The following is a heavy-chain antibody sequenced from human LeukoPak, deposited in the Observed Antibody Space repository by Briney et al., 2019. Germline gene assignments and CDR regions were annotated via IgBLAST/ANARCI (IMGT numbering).Heavy chain of an antibody. CDR3: AKDKMVAKQH. Sequence: GGSLRLSCAASGFSFSNYWFHWVRQAPGKGLEWVSAISGSGGSTYYADSVKGRFTISRDNSKNTLYLQMNSLRAEDTAVYYCAKDKMVAKQHWGQGTLVTVSS. D-gene: IGHD2-15*01. V-gene: IGHV3-23*01. J-gene: IGHJ1*01. CDR1: GFSFSNYW. CDR2: ISGSGGST.